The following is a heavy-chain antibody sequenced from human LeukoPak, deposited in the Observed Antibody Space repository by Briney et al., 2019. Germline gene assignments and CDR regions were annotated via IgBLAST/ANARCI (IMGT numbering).Heavy chain of an antibody. CDR1: GFTFSSYG. CDR2: ISYDGSNK. J-gene: IGHJ5*02. D-gene: IGHD3-22*01. CDR3: AKDAYYYDSSGYYHTNWFDP. V-gene: IGHV3-30*18. Sequence: GGSLRLSCAASGFTFSSYGMHWVRQAPGKGLEWVAVISYDGSNKYYADSVKGRFTISRDNSKNTLYLQMNSLSAEDTAVYYCAKDAYYYDSSGYYHTNWFDPWGQGTLVTVSS.